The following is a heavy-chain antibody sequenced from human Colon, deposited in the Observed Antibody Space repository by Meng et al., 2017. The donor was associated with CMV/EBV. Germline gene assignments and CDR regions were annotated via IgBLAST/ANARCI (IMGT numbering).Heavy chain of an antibody. CDR2: IIPILGVT. D-gene: IGHD1-7*01. Sequence: SVKVSCKASGGTFDSYTINWVRQAPGQGLEWVGRIIPILGVTNYATTLKGRLTITADKSTSTAYMELSSLRSEDAAVYYCARPTASNWNYGNDAFDIWGQGTMVTVSS. CDR3: ARPTASNWNYGNDAFDI. CDR1: GGTFDSYT. J-gene: IGHJ3*02. V-gene: IGHV1-69*02.